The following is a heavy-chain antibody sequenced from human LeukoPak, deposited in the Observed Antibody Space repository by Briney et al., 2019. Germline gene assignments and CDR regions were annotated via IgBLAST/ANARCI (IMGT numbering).Heavy chain of an antibody. Sequence: GGSLRLSCAASGFTFSSYGMHWVRQAPGKGLEWVAVISYDGSNKYYADSVKGRFTISRDNSKNTLYLQMNSLRAEDTAVYYCARDYGSGSYYNVIFDPWGQGTLVTVSS. J-gene: IGHJ5*02. D-gene: IGHD3-10*01. CDR2: ISYDGSNK. CDR1: GFTFSSYG. CDR3: ARDYGSGSYYNVIFDP. V-gene: IGHV3-30*03.